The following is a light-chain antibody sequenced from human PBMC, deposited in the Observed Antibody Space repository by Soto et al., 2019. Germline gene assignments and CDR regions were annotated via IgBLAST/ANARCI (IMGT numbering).Light chain of an antibody. CDR2: EVN. V-gene: IGLV2-8*01. Sequence: QSALTQPPSASGSPGQSVTISCTGTSSDVGGYNSVSWYQQHPGKAPKLMIYEVNKRPSGVPDRFSGSKSGNTASLTVSGLQAEDEADYYCSSYAGNDNLVFGGGTKVTVL. J-gene: IGLJ2*01. CDR3: SSYAGNDNLV. CDR1: SSDVGGYNS.